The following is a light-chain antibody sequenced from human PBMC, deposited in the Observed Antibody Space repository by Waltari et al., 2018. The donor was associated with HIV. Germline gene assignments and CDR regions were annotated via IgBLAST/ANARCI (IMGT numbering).Light chain of an antibody. CDR2: DVT. V-gene: IGLV2-11*01. J-gene: IGLJ2*01. CDR3: CSYAGSYHVV. Sequence: QSALTQPRSVSGSPGQSVTISCTGTSRDVGGYNYVSWYQQSPGKAPKRIIYDVTHRPSGGPDRLSGSKSGNTASLTISGLRAEDEADYYCCSYAGSYHVVFGGGTKLTVL. CDR1: SRDVGGYNY.